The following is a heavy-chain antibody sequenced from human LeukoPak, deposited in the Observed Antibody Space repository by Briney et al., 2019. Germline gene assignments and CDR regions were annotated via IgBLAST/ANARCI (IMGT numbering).Heavy chain of an antibody. V-gene: IGHV1-18*01. CDR2: ISAYNGNT. CDR3: ARTERIVVVPAAISS. CDR1: GYTFTSYG. Sequence: ASVKVSCKASGYTFTSYGISWVRQAPGQGLEWMGWISAYNGNTNYAQELQGRVTMTTDTSTSTAYMELWSLRSDDTAVYYCARTERIVVVPAAISSWGQGTLVTVSS. J-gene: IGHJ5*02. D-gene: IGHD2-2*01.